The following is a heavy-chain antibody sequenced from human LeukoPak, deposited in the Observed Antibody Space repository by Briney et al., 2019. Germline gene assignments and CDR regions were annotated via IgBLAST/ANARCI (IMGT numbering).Heavy chain of an antibody. CDR3: ARDTYYYGSGGHDY. CDR2: IYYSGST. Sequence: PSETLSLTCTVSGGSISSYYWSWIRQPPGKGLEWIGYIYYSGSTNYNPSLKSRVTISVDTSKNQFSLKLSSVTAADTAVYYCARDTYYYGSGGHDYWGQGTLVTVSS. J-gene: IGHJ4*02. V-gene: IGHV4-59*12. D-gene: IGHD3-10*01. CDR1: GGSISSYY.